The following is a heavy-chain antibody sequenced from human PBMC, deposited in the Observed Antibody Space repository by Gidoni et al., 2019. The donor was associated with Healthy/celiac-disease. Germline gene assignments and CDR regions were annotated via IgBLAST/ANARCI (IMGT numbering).Heavy chain of an antibody. Sequence: QLQLQESGPGLVKPSETLSLTCTVSVGSISSSRYYSGWIRQPPGKGLEVIGSIYYSGSTYYNPSLKSRVTISVDTSKNQFSLKLSSVTAADTAVYYCARQGGYYDSSGYYIFGSDAFDIWGQGTMVTVSS. CDR2: IYYSGST. D-gene: IGHD3-22*01. CDR3: ARQGGYYDSSGYYIFGSDAFDI. CDR1: VGSISSSRYY. J-gene: IGHJ3*02. V-gene: IGHV4-39*01.